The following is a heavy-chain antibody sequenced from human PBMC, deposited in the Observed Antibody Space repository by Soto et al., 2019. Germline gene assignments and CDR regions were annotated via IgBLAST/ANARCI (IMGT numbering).Heavy chain of an antibody. Sequence: GGSLRLSCAASGFPFSNYEMNWVRQAPGKGLEWVSYISNSGSTIFYADPVKGRFTVSRDNARNSLYLQMNSLRAEDTAVYYCARDWELLDHWGQGALVTVSS. J-gene: IGHJ4*02. V-gene: IGHV3-48*03. CDR2: ISNSGSTI. CDR1: GFPFSNYE. D-gene: IGHD1-26*01. CDR3: ARDWELLDH.